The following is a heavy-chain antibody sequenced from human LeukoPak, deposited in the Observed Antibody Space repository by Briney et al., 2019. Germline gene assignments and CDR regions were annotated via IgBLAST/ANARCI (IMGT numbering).Heavy chain of an antibody. D-gene: IGHD3-16*01. CDR3: AKQRYGGEDY. CDR2: VSISSGTI. V-gene: IGHV3-11*04. CDR1: GFTFSDYY. Sequence: GGSLRLSCAASGFTFSDYYMSWIRQAPGKGLEWVSFVSISSGTIYYADSVNGRFRISRDNAKNSLYPQMNSLRAEDTAVYYCAKQRYGGEDYWGQGTLVTVSS. J-gene: IGHJ4*02.